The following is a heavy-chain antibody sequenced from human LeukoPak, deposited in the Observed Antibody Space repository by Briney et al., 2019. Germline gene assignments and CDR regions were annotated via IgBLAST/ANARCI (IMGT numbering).Heavy chain of an antibody. CDR2: INHSGST. Sequence: SETLSLTCTVSGGSISSSSYYWGWIRQPPGKGLEWIGEINHSGSTNYNPSLKSRVTISVDTSKNQFSLKLSSVTAADTAVYYCARDRYYYDSGGTRWFDPWGQGTLVTVSS. V-gene: IGHV4-39*07. D-gene: IGHD3-22*01. CDR3: ARDRYYYDSGGTRWFDP. J-gene: IGHJ5*02. CDR1: GGSISSSSYY.